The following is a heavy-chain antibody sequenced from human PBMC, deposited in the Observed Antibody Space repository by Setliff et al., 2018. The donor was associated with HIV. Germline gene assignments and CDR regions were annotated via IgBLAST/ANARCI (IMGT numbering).Heavy chain of an antibody. V-gene: IGHV1-2*06. Sequence: ASVKVSCKASGYIFTDYYMHWVRQAPGQELGWMGRINPNSGGTNYAQKFQGRVTMTRDTSISTAYTELSSLRSEDTATYYCASASRDSSGYLYDAFDIWGQGTMVTVSS. CDR2: INPNSGGT. CDR3: ASASRDSSGYLYDAFDI. D-gene: IGHD3-22*01. J-gene: IGHJ3*02. CDR1: GYIFTDYY.